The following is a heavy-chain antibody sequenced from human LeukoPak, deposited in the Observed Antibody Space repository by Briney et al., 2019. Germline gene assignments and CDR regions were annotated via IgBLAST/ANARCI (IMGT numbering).Heavy chain of an antibody. Sequence: GGSLRLSCAASGFTSDDYAMHWVRQAPGKGLEWVSGISWNSDIIGYADSVKGRFTISRDNAKNSLYLQMNSLRAEDTALYYCAKDRGDNSGYYYYGMDVWGQGTTVTVSS. V-gene: IGHV3-9*02. CDR1: GFTSDDYA. J-gene: IGHJ6*02. CDR2: ISWNSDII. D-gene: IGHD3-22*01. CDR3: AKDRGDNSGYYYYGMDV.